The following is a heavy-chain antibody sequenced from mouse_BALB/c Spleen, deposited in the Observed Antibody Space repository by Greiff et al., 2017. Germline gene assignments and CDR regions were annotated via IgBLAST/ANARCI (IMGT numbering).Heavy chain of an antibody. CDR3: AIHYYGYHFDY. J-gene: IGHJ2*01. CDR1: GYSITSGYY. CDR2: ISYDGSN. D-gene: IGHD1-2*01. Sequence: DVKLQESGPGLVKPSQSLSLTCSVTGYSITSGYYWNWIRQFPGNKLEWMGYISYDGSNNYNPSLKNRISITRDTSKNQFFLKLNSVTTEDTATYYCAIHYYGYHFDYWGQGTTLTVSS. V-gene: IGHV3-6*02.